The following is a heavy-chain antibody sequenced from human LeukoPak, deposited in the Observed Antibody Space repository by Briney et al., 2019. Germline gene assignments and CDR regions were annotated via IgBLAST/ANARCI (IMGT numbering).Heavy chain of an antibody. D-gene: IGHD3-16*02. CDR2: IKSKTDGGTT. CDR3: TTGVMITFGGVIVFDY. J-gene: IGHJ4*02. CDR1: GFTFSSYS. Sequence: PGGSLRLSCAASGFTFSSYSMSWVRQAPGKGLEWVGRIKSKTDGGTTDYAAPVKGRFTIPRDDSKNTLYLQMNSLKTEDTAVYYCTTGVMITFGGVIVFDYWGQGTLVTVSS. V-gene: IGHV3-15*01.